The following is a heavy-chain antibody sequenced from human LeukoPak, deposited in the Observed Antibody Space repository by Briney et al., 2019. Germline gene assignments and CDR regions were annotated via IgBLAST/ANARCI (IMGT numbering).Heavy chain of an antibody. D-gene: IGHD3-3*01. CDR3: ASHGITIFGVAPLLDV. V-gene: IGHV1-3*01. CDR1: GYTFTSYA. J-gene: IGHJ6*02. Sequence: ASVKVSCKASGYTFTSYAMHWVRQAPGQRLEWMGWINAGNGNTKYSQKFQGRVTITRDTSASTAYMELSSLRSEDTAVYCCASHGITIFGVAPLLDVWGQGTTVTVSS. CDR2: INAGNGNT.